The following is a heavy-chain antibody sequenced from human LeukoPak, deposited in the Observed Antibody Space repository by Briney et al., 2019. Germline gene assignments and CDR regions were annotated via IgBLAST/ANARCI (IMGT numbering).Heavy chain of an antibody. CDR1: GFTFSSYA. CDR3: AKDLVPYYYYGMDV. Sequence: GGSLRLSCAASGFTFSSYAMSWVRQAPGKGLEWVSAISGSGGSTYYADSVKGRFTISGDNSKNTLYLQMNSLRAEDTAVYYCAKDLVPYYYYGMDVWGKGTTVTVSS. V-gene: IGHV3-23*01. J-gene: IGHJ6*04. CDR2: ISGSGGST.